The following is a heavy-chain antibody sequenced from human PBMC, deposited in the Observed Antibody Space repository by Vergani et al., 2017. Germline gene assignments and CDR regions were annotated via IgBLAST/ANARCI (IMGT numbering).Heavy chain of an antibody. V-gene: IGHV3-21*01. D-gene: IGHD5-18*01. CDR1: GFTFSSYS. Sequence: EVQPVESGGGLVKPGGSLRLSCAASGFTFSSYSMNWVRQAPGKGLEWVSSISSSSSYIYYADSVKGRFTISRDNAKNSLYLQMNSLRAEDTAVYYCARDLDDTAMFCYPSPNYGMDVWGQGTTVTVSS. J-gene: IGHJ6*02. CDR3: ARDLDDTAMFCYPSPNYGMDV. CDR2: ISSSSSYI.